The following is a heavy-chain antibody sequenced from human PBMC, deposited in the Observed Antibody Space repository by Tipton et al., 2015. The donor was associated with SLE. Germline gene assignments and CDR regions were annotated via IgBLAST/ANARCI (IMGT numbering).Heavy chain of an antibody. D-gene: IGHD2-2*01. V-gene: IGHV4-39*07. CDR2: VYYSGST. Sequence: TLSLTCTVSGGSISSSSYYWGWIRQPPGKGLEWIGSVYYSGSTYYNPSLKSRVTISVDTSKNQFSLKLSSVTAADTAVYYCASLPQGYCSTINCSPRMDVWGKGTTVTVSS. J-gene: IGHJ6*04. CDR3: ASLPQGYCSTINCSPRMDV. CDR1: GGSISSSSYY.